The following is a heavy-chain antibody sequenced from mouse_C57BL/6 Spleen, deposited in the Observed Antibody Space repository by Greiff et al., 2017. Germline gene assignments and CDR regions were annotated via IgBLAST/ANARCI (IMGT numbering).Heavy chain of an antibody. CDR3: AREGDYDERAFAY. Sequence: EVQLVESGGGLVKPGGSLKLSCAASGFTFSDYGMHWVRQAPEKGLEWVAYISSGSSTIYYADTVKGRFTISRDNAKNTLFLQMTSLRSEDTAMYYCAREGDYDERAFAYWGQGTLVTVSA. CDR2: ISSGSSTI. V-gene: IGHV5-17*01. D-gene: IGHD2-4*01. J-gene: IGHJ3*01. CDR1: GFTFSDYG.